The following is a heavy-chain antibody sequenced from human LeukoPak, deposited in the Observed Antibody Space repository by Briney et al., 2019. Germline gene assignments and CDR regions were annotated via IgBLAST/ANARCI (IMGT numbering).Heavy chain of an antibody. CDR3: AKGNCSSTSCYIAGAFDI. Sequence: GVSLRLSCAASGFTFSSYAMSWVRQAPGKGLEWVSAISGSGGSTYYADSVKGRFTISRDNSKNTLYLQMNSLRAEDTAVYYCAKGNCSSTSCYIAGAFDIWGRGTLVSVSS. V-gene: IGHV3-23*01. CDR2: ISGSGGST. J-gene: IGHJ3*02. CDR1: GFTFSSYA. D-gene: IGHD2-2*02.